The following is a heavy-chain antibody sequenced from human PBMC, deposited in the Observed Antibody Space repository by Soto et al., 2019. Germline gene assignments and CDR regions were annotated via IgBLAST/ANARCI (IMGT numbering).Heavy chain of an antibody. CDR1: GVSISSGNW. D-gene: IGHD3-10*01. CDR2: VYNDGSA. CDR3: ARQRPPRGPNYYSFSDFYHGVFDP. J-gene: IGHJ5*02. Sequence: PSETLSLTCDVSGVSISSGNWWSWVRQPPGKGLEWIAEVYNDGSANYHPSLESRATISVDRSKNQFSLRLSSVTAADTAVYYCARQRPPRGPNYYSFSDFYHGVFDPWGQGTLVTVSS. V-gene: IGHV4-4*02.